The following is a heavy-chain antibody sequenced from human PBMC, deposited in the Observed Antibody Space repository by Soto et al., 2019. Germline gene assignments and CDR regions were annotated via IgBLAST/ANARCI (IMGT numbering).Heavy chain of an antibody. Sequence: ASVKVSCKASGYTFTSYGISWVRQAPGQGLEWMGWISAYNGNTNYAQKLQGRVTMTTDTSTSTAYMELRSLRSDDTAVYYCARLGLQQQLGLLDDFDIWGQGTMVTVSS. CDR3: ARLGLQQQLGLLDDFDI. J-gene: IGHJ3*02. CDR1: GYTFTSYG. CDR2: ISAYNGNT. D-gene: IGHD6-13*01. V-gene: IGHV1-18*01.